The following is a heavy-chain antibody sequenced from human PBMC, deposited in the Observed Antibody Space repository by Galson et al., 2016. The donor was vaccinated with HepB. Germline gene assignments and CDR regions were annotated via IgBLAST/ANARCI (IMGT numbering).Heavy chain of an antibody. CDR2: INQDENTK. CDR3: AACLWGRPLDH. CDR1: GFTFTSHW. Sequence: SLRLSCAASGFTFTSHWMTWVRQAPGKGLEWVATINQDENTKHYVDSVKGRFSISRDNAKNSLYLQMNIVTAEDTAVYYCAACLWGRPLDHWGQGILVTVSS. J-gene: IGHJ4*02. V-gene: IGHV3-7*01. D-gene: IGHD3-16*01.